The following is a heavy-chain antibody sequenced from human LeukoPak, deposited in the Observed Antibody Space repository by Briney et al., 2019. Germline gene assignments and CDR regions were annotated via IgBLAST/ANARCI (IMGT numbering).Heavy chain of an antibody. Sequence: GGSLRLSFTASGFIFRDYVMSWVRPAPGKGPEWGAAIWRTGDWTHYVDSVKGRFTISRDNSKNTLYLQMNRLRVADTAIYYCAKDRHDYGDYAFDSWGQGTLVTVSS. CDR1: GFIFRDYV. V-gene: IGHV3-23*05. CDR2: IWRTGDWT. J-gene: IGHJ4*02. D-gene: IGHD4-17*01. CDR3: AKDRHDYGDYAFDS.